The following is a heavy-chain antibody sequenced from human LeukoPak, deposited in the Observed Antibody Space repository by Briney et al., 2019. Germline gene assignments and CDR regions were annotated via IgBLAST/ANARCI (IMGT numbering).Heavy chain of an antibody. CDR3: ARTRSGYEPPYGY. V-gene: IGHV1-69*05. CDR1: GGTFSSYA. J-gene: IGHJ4*02. CDR2: IIPIFGTA. D-gene: IGHD5-12*01. Sequence: ASVKVSCKASGGTFSSYAISWVRQAPGQGLEWMGGIIPIFGTANYAQKFQGRVTITTDESTSTAYMELSSLRSEDTAVYYCARTRSGYEPPYGYWGQGTLVTVSS.